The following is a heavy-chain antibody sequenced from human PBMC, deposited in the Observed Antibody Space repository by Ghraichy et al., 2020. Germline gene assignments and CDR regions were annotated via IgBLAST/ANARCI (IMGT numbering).Heavy chain of an antibody. D-gene: IGHD6-13*01. CDR1: GGSISSSSYY. CDR3: ARLGIGSSRYAFDY. Sequence: SETLSLTCTVSGGSISSSSYYWGWIRQPPGKGLEWIGSIYYIGSPYYNPSLKIRVTISVDTSKNQFSLKLSSVTAADTAVYYCARLGIGSSRYAFDYWGQGTPVTVSS. J-gene: IGHJ4*02. CDR2: IYYIGSP. V-gene: IGHV4-39*01.